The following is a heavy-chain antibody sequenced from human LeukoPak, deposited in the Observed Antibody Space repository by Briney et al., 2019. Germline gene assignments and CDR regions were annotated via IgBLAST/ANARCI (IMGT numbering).Heavy chain of an antibody. V-gene: IGHV4-59*01. CDR3: ASLMGYGDYYYGMDV. J-gene: IGHJ6*02. D-gene: IGHD4-17*01. Sequence: SETLSLTCTVSGVSISSYYWSRIRQPPGKGLEWIGYIYYSGSTNYNPSLKSRVTISVDTSKNQFSLKLSSVTAADTAVYYCASLMGYGDYYYGMDVWGQGTTVTVSS. CDR1: GVSISSYY. CDR2: IYYSGST.